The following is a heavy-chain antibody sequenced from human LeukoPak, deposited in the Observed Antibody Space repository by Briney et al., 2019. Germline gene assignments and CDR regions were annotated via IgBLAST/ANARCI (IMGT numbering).Heavy chain of an antibody. CDR1: GFTVSSNY. CDR2: IYSGGST. V-gene: IGHV3-53*01. J-gene: IGHJ4*02. Sequence: GGSLRLSCAASGFTVSSNYMSWVRQAPGKGLEWVSVIYSGGSTYYADSVKGRFTISRDNSKNTLYLQMNSLRAEDTAVYYCALEGDGYNGPDYWGQGTLVTVSS. CDR3: ALEGDGYNGPDY. D-gene: IGHD5-24*01.